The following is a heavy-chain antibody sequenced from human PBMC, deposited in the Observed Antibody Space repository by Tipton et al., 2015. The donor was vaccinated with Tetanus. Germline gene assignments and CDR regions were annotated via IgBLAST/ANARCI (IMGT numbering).Heavy chain of an antibody. Sequence: GLVKPSETLSLTCTVSGGSVSSGSYYWSWIRQPPGKGLEWIGYIYYSGSTNYNPSLKSRVTISVDTSKNQFSLKLSSVTAAGTAVYYCARGGCGEFPDYWGQGTQVTVSS. CDR3: ARGGCGEFPDY. V-gene: IGHV4-61*01. J-gene: IGHJ4*02. D-gene: IGHD3-10*01. CDR1: GGSVSSGSYY. CDR2: IYYSGST.